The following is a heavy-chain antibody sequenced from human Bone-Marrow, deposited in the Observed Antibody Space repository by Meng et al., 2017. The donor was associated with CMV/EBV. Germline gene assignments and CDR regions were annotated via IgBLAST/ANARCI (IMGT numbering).Heavy chain of an antibody. D-gene: IGHD2-8*01. CDR3: AKIDIGYCTNGVCYTDDY. J-gene: IGHJ4*02. V-gene: IGHV4-39*06. CDR2: IYYSGST. CDR1: GCSLSSSSYY. Sequence: SVTLSLTCTVSGCSLSSSSYYWGWIRQPPGKGLEWIGSIYYSGSTYYNPSPKSRVNRSVDTSKNQFHLKLSSVTAADTAVYYCAKIDIGYCTNGVCYTDDYWGQGTLVTVSS.